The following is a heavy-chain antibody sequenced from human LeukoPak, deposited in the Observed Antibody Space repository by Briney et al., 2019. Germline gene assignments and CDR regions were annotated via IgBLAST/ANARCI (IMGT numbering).Heavy chain of an antibody. CDR2: ISYDGSNK. Sequence: GGSLGLSCVASGFTFSSYGMHWVRQAPGKGLEWVAVISYDGSNKYYADSVKGRFTISRDNSKNTLYLQMNSLRAEDTAVYYCARDGRRWGGVRGTKLYYYYGMDVWGQGTTVTVSS. CDR1: GFTFSSYG. D-gene: IGHD3-10*01. V-gene: IGHV3-30*19. J-gene: IGHJ6*02. CDR3: ARDGRRWGGVRGTKLYYYYGMDV.